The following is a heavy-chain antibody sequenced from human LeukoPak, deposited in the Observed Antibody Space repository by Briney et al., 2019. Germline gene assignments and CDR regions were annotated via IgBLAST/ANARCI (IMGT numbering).Heavy chain of an antibody. CDR3: ARSHYYYGSGSPDY. J-gene: IGHJ4*02. D-gene: IGHD3-10*01. CDR2: ISSSGSTI. Sequence: PGGSLRLSCAASGFTFSSYEMNWVRQAPGKGLEWVSYISSSGSTIYYADSVKGRFTFSRDNAKNSLYLQMNSLRAEDTAVYYCARSHYYYGSGSPDYWGQGTLVTVSS. V-gene: IGHV3-48*03. CDR1: GFTFSSYE.